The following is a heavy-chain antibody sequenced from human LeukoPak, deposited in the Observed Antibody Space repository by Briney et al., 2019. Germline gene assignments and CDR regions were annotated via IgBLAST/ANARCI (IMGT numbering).Heavy chain of an antibody. Sequence: GESLRLSCAASGFTFSNYAMHWVRQAPGKGLEWVSTIDGPTFRTHYADSVMGRFTISRDNSKNTLYLQMSSLRADDTAVYFCTTWVGAHFDFWGQGTLVTVSS. D-gene: IGHD1-26*01. CDR2: IDGPTFRT. CDR3: TTWVGAHFDF. J-gene: IGHJ4*02. V-gene: IGHV3-23*01. CDR1: GFTFSNYA.